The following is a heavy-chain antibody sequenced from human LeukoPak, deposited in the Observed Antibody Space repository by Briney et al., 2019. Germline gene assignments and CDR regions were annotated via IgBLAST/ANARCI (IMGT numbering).Heavy chain of an antibody. V-gene: IGHV4-34*01. CDR2: INQSGST. D-gene: IGHD3-22*01. CDR1: GGSFSGYY. CDR3: ASSHYYDSSGYYPIYYMDV. Sequence: SETLSLTCAVYGGSFSGYYWSWIRQPPGKGLEWIGEINQSGSTNYNPSLKSRVTISVDTSKNQFSLKLSSLTAADTAVYYCASSHYYDSSGYYPIYYMDVWGKGTTVTVSS. J-gene: IGHJ6*03.